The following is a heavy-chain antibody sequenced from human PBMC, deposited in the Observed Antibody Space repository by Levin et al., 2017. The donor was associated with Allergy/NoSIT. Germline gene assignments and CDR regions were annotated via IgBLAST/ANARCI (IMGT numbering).Heavy chain of an antibody. CDR1: GYTFTNYA. J-gene: IGHJ4*02. Sequence: ASVKVSCKASGYTFTNYATHWVRQAPGQRLEWMGWINAGNGNTKYSQRFQGRVTITRDTSASTVYMELSSLRSEDTAVYYCARAFMITFGGVIGLPFYFDYWGQGTLVTVSS. CDR2: INAGNGNT. V-gene: IGHV1-3*01. CDR3: ARAFMITFGGVIGLPFYFDY. D-gene: IGHD3-16*02.